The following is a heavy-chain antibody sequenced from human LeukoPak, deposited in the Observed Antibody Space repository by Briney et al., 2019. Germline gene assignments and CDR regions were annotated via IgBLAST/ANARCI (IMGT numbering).Heavy chain of an antibody. D-gene: IGHD3-22*01. Sequence: GGSLRLSCAASGFTVSSNYMSWVRQAPGKGLEWVSAISGSGGSTYHADSVKGRFTISRDNSKNTLYLQMNSLRAEDTAVYYCAKDHRVVVITLPFDYWGQGTLVTVSS. CDR3: AKDHRVVVITLPFDY. J-gene: IGHJ4*02. CDR1: GFTVSSNY. V-gene: IGHV3-23*01. CDR2: ISGSGGST.